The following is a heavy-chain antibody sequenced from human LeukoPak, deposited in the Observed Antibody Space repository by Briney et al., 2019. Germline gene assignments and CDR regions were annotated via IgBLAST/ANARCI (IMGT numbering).Heavy chain of an antibody. D-gene: IGHD3-9*01. Sequence: GASVKVSCKTSGYTFTDYNMHWVRQAPGQGLEWMGWINPNNGGTNYTEKFQGRVTMTRDTSISTAYMELSRLRSDDTAVYHCSRGDKNYVILPGYSKNWFAPGGQGPLVTVSS. CDR2: INPNNGGT. CDR1: GYTFTDYN. J-gene: IGHJ5*02. V-gene: IGHV1-2*02. CDR3: SRGDKNYVILPGYSKNWFAP.